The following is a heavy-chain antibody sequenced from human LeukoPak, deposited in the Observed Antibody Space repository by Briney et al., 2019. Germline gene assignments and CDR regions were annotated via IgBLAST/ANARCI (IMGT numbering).Heavy chain of an antibody. CDR1: GYTLTELS. Sequence: ASVKVSCKVSGYTLTELSMHWVRQAPGKGLEWMGGFDPEDGETIYAQKFQGRVTMTEDTSTDTAYMELSSLRSEDTAIYYCARDNSVGDNAWWFDPWGQGTLVTVSS. V-gene: IGHV1-24*01. CDR3: ARDNSVGDNAWWFDP. J-gene: IGHJ5*02. CDR2: FDPEDGET. D-gene: IGHD1-26*01.